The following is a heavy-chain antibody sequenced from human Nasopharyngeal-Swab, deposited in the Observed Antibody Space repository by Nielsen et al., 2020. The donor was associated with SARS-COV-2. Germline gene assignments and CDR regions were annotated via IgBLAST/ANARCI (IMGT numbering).Heavy chain of an antibody. D-gene: IGHD6-19*01. J-gene: IGHJ6*02. CDR2: ISSNGGST. V-gene: IGHV3-64D*08. CDR3: VKFLAGSGDYYYYGMDV. Sequence: VCQAAGRGVVYVSAISSNGGSTYYADSVKGRFTISRDNSKNTLYLQMSSLRAEDTAVYYCVKFLAGSGDYYYYGMDVWGQGTTVTVSS.